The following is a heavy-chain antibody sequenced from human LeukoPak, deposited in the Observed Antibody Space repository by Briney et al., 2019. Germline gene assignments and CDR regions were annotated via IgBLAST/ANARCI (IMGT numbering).Heavy chain of an antibody. CDR2: INHSGST. CDR1: GGSFSGYY. Sequence: PSETLSLTCAVYGGSFSGYYWSWIRQPPGKGLEWIGEINHSGSTNYNPSLKSRVTISVDTSKNQFSLKLSSVTAADTAVYYCARGELGGSYDFDYWGQGTLVTVSS. CDR3: ARGELGGSYDFDY. J-gene: IGHJ4*02. D-gene: IGHD1-26*01. V-gene: IGHV4-34*01.